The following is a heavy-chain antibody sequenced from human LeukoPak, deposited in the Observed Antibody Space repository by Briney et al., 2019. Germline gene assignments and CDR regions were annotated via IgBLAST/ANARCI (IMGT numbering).Heavy chain of an antibody. V-gene: IGHV3-30*18. Sequence: GGSLRLSCAASGFTFSSYGMHWVRQAPGKGLEWVAVISYGGSNKYYADSVKGRFTISRDNSKNTLYLQMNSLRAEDTAVYYCAKDRGYSSSWTLYFDYWGQGTLVTVSS. CDR2: ISYGGSNK. J-gene: IGHJ4*02. CDR3: AKDRGYSSSWTLYFDY. D-gene: IGHD6-13*01. CDR1: GFTFSSYG.